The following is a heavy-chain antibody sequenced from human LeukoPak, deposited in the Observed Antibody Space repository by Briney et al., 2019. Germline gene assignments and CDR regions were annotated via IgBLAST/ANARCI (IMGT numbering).Heavy chain of an antibody. V-gene: IGHV4-34*09. CDR2: INHSGST. Sequence: SETLSLTCAVYGGSFSGYYWSWIRQPPGKGLEWIGEINHSGSTNYNPSLKSRVTISVDTSKNQFSLKLSSVTAADTAVYYCAIELYSSSCLDYWGQGTLVTVSS. D-gene: IGHD6-13*01. CDR1: GGSFSGYY. J-gene: IGHJ4*02. CDR3: AIELYSSSCLDY.